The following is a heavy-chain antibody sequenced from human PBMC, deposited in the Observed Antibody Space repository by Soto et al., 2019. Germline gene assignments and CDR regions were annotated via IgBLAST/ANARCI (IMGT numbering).Heavy chain of an antibody. J-gene: IGHJ6*03. CDR1: GGSFSGYY. D-gene: IGHD1-7*01. CDR3: ARGNEGGYNWNYVIGTHRRNYYYYYMDV. CDR2: INQSGST. Sequence: AETLSLTCAVYGGSFSGYYWSWIRQPPGKGLEWIGEINQSGSTNYNPARKSRVTITVDKSKNKFSLKLSSVTTADTAAYYYARGNEGGYNWNYVIGTHRRNYYYYYMDVWGKGTTVTVSS. V-gene: IGHV4-34*01.